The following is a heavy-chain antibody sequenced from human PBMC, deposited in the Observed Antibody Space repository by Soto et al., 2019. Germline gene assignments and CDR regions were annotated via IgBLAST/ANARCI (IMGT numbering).Heavy chain of an antibody. J-gene: IGHJ5*02. Sequence: QVQLVQSGAEVKKPGSSVKVSCKASGGTFSRYAISWVRQAPGQGLEWMGGIIPIFGTANYAQKFQGRVTSTADESTSTAYMELSSLRSEDTAVYYCARDLRPSGPQTKRYCSGTRCYAAEAFDPWGQGTLVTVSS. CDR2: IIPIFGTA. D-gene: IGHD2-2*01. CDR1: GGTFSRYA. CDR3: ARDLRPSGPQTKRYCSGTRCYAAEAFDP. V-gene: IGHV1-69*01.